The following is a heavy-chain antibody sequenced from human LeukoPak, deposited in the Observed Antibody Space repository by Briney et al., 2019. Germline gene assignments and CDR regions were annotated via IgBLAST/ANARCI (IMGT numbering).Heavy chain of an antibody. CDR1: GGSFSGYC. D-gene: IGHD3-22*01. CDR3: ARYYDRSGYWSTPHFDY. V-gene: IGHV4-34*01. CDR2: INHDRTT. J-gene: IGHJ4*02. Sequence: PSETLSLTCAVFGGSFSGYCWNWIRQPPGKGLEWIAEINHDRTTKYNPSLKSRVTISVDTSKNQFSLKLSSVTAADTAVYYCARYYDRSGYWSTPHFDYWGQGTLVTVSS.